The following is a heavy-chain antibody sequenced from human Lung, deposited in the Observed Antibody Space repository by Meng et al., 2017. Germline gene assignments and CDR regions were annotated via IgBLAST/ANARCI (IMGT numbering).Heavy chain of an antibody. CDR3: ARGSITMVRGVSVFDP. Sequence: GPGLGKPLGHRPLTVSFSGGSISSSIWWSWCRQPPGKGLEWIGEIYHSGSTNYNPSLKSRVTISVDKSKNQFSLKLSSVTAADTAVYYCARGSITMVRGVSVFDPWGQGTLVTVSS. CDR2: IYHSGST. V-gene: IGHV4-4*03. J-gene: IGHJ5*02. D-gene: IGHD3-10*01. CDR1: GGSISSSIW.